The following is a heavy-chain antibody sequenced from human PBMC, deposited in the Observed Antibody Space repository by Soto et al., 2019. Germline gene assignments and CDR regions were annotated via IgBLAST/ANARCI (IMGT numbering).Heavy chain of an antibody. CDR3: AKDLLEYSSSSECYFDY. CDR1: GFTFSSYG. CDR2: ISYDGSNK. V-gene: IGHV3-30*18. J-gene: IGHJ4*02. Sequence: QVQLVESGGGVVQPVRSLRLSCAASGFTFSSYGMHWVRQAPGKGLEWVAVISYDGSNKYYADSVKGRFTISRDNSKNTLYLQMNSLRAEDTAVYYCAKDLLEYSSSSECYFDYWGQGTLVTVSS. D-gene: IGHD6-6*01.